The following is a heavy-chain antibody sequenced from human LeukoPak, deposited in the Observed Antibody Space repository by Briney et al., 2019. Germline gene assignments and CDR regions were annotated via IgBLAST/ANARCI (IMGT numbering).Heavy chain of an antibody. CDR2: IDPSDSYT. V-gene: IGHV5-10-1*01. Sequence: GESLKISCKGSRYSFTNSWISWVRQMPGKGLEWMGRIDPSDSYTNYSPSFQGHVTMSADKSTSTVYLQWSSLKASDTAMYYRTRSLTTTVTTRFDPWGQGTLVTVSS. CDR1: RYSFTNSW. CDR3: TRSLTTTVTTRFDP. J-gene: IGHJ5*02. D-gene: IGHD4-17*01.